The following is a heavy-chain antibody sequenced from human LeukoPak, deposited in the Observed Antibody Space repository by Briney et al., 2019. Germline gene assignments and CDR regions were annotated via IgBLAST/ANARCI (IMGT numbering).Heavy chain of an antibody. Sequence: GGSLRLSCAASGFTFDDYGMSWVRHAPGKGLEWVSGINWNGGSTGYADSVKGRLTISRDNAKNSLYLQMNSLRAEDTALYYCARKASGSYFFDYWGQGTLVTVSS. CDR1: GFTFDDYG. V-gene: IGHV3-20*04. CDR3: ARKASGSYFFDY. J-gene: IGHJ4*02. CDR2: INWNGGST. D-gene: IGHD1-26*01.